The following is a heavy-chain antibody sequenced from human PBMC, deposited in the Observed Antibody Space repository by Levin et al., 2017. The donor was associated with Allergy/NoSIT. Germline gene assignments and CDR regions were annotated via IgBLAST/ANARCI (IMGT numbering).Heavy chain of an antibody. V-gene: IGHV3-23*01. D-gene: IGHD2-15*01. CDR3: AKRGGGCSGGNCYGGMDV. Sequence: PGGSLRLSCAASGFTFSSYGMTWVRQAPGKGLEWVSAISDRGYSTYYADSVKGRFTISRDNSKNTLYVQMNSLRVEDTAVYYCAKRGGGCSGGNCYGGMDVWGQGTTVTVSS. J-gene: IGHJ6*02. CDR1: GFTFSSYG. CDR2: ISDRGYST.